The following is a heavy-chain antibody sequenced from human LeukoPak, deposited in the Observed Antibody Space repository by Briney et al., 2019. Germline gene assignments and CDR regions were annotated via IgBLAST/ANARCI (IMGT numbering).Heavy chain of an antibody. D-gene: IGHD1-26*01. CDR3: VRPGIVGATAFDY. CDR1: GDSISSYY. CDR2: FYYTGST. Sequence: SETLSLTCTVSGDSISSYYWSWIRQPPGKGLEWIGSFYYTGSTYYNPSLKSRVTISVDTSKNQFSLRLSSVTAADTAFYYCVRPGIVGATAFDYWGQGTLVTVSS. V-gene: IGHV4-39*01. J-gene: IGHJ4*02.